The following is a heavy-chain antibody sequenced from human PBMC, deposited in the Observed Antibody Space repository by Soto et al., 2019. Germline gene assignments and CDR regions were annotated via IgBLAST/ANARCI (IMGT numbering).Heavy chain of an antibody. V-gene: IGHV3-7*01. D-gene: IGHD6-19*01. Sequence: GGSLRLSCTASGFTCSTSWMNWVRQAPGKGLEWVASTNPDGSKKYHVDSVEGRFTISRDNAKNSLFLQMDSLRVEDTALYYCARDRAWSSFDYWGQGTLVTVSS. CDR3: ARDRAWSSFDY. CDR1: GFTCSTSW. CDR2: TNPDGSKK. J-gene: IGHJ4*02.